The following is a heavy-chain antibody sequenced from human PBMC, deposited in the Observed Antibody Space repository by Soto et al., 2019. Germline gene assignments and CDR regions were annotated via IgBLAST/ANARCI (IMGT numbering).Heavy chain of an antibody. CDR3: ARSAYGSGSYYTPSWYFDL. CDR1: GFTFSSYG. D-gene: IGHD3-10*01. J-gene: IGHJ2*01. V-gene: IGHV3-33*01. Sequence: QVQLVESGGGVVQPGRSLRLSCAASGFTFSSYGMHWVRQAPGKGLEWVAVIWYDGSNKYYADSVKGRFTISRDNSKNTLYLQMNSLRAEDTAVYYCARSAYGSGSYYTPSWYFDLWCRGTLVTVSS. CDR2: IWYDGSNK.